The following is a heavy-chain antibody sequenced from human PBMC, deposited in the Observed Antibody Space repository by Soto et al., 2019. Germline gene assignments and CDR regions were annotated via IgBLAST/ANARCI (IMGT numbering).Heavy chain of an antibody. CDR2: IWNDGSHE. J-gene: IGHJ6*02. Sequence: QVHLVESGGGVVQPGRSLRLSCAASGFIFTNYDIHWVRQAPGKGLEWVAVIWNDGSHEYFADSVRGRFTISRDNSKNVLYLQMNSLRAEDTAVYYCARDSEGDFWDGFPHRFAYGLDVWGQGTTVTVSS. CDR1: GFIFTNYD. V-gene: IGHV3-33*01. CDR3: ARDSEGDFWDGFPHRFAYGLDV. D-gene: IGHD3-3*01.